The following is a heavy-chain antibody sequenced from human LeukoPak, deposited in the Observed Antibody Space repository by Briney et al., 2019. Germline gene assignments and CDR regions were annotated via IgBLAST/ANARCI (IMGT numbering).Heavy chain of an antibody. CDR3: AKLLCVSCLRHAFDI. Sequence: QTGGSLRLSCAASGFTFDDYAMHWVRHAPGKGLEWVSTISGSGNNTYYADSVKGRFTISRDNSKNMLYLEVNSLRAEDTAVYYCAKLLCVSCLRHAFDIWGQGTMVTVSS. CDR1: GFTFDDYA. D-gene: IGHD2-2*01. CDR2: ISGSGNNT. J-gene: IGHJ3*02. V-gene: IGHV3-23*01.